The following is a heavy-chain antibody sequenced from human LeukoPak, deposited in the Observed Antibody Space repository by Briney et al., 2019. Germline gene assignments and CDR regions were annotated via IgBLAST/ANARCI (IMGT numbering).Heavy chain of an antibody. V-gene: IGHV3-7*01. CDR3: ARVIGGAIDY. Sequence: GGSLRLSCAASGFTFSVYLMTWVPQAPGKGLEWLANVAQDGSAQNYVDSLEGRFTVSRDNPRNTLYLQMHSLRAEDAAVYYCARVIGGAIDYWGQGTLVTVSS. D-gene: IGHD1-26*01. CDR1: GFTFSVYL. J-gene: IGHJ4*02. CDR2: VAQDGSAQ.